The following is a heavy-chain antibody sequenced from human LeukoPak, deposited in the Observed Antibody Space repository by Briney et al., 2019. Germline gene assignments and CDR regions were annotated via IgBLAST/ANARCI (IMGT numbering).Heavy chain of an antibody. V-gene: IGHV4-61*01. CDR3: ASHTSSGWYHFDY. CDR2: IYYSGST. Sequence: SETLSLTCTVSGGSVGSGSYYWSWIRQPPGKGLEWIGYIYYSGSTNYNPSLKSRVTISVDTSKNQFSLKLSSVTAADTAVYYCASHTSSGWYHFDYWGQGTLVTVSS. J-gene: IGHJ4*02. D-gene: IGHD6-19*01. CDR1: GGSVGSGSYY.